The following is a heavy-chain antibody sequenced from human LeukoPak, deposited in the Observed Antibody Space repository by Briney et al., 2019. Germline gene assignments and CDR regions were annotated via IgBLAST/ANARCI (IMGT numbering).Heavy chain of an antibody. CDR3: ARELAVAGTYPYYYYGMDV. J-gene: IGHJ6*02. V-gene: IGHV1-2*02. Sequence: ASVMVSFKCSGYTFTGYYMHWVRQAPGQGLEWMGWINPNSGGTNYAQKFQGRVTMTRDTSISTAYMELSRLRSDDTAVYYCARELAVAGTYPYYYYGMDVWGQGTTVTVSS. CDR1: GYTFTGYY. CDR2: INPNSGGT. D-gene: IGHD6-19*01.